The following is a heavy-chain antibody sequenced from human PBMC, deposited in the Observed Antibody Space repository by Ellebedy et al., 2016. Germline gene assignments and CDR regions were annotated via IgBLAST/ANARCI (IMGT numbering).Heavy chain of an antibody. J-gene: IGHJ4*02. V-gene: IGHV3-53*01. D-gene: IGHD6-19*01. CDR3: ARVSVAGRGDTDLDY. CDR1: GLIVSGNF. CDR2: IHCSGST. Sequence: GGSLRLSCAASGLIVSGNFMSWVRQAPGKRLEWVSAIHCSGSTYYADSVKGRFTISRDNSKNTLFLQMNSLRAEDTAVYYCARVSVAGRGDTDLDYWGQGTLVTVSS.